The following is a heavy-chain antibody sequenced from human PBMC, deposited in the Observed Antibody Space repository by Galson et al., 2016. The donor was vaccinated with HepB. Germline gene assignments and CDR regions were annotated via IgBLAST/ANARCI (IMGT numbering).Heavy chain of an antibody. CDR3: ARGRQLTGTTSCYFDY. CDR1: EFTFSLYW. Sequence: SLRLSCAPSEFTFSLYWMSWVRQAPGKGLEWVANIKQDGSEESYVDAVKGRFTISRDNAKNSLYLQMTSLRAEDTAVDYCARGRQLTGTTSCYFDYRGQGTLVTVSS. J-gene: IGHJ4*02. CDR2: IKQDGSEE. D-gene: IGHD2/OR15-2a*01. V-gene: IGHV3-7*03.